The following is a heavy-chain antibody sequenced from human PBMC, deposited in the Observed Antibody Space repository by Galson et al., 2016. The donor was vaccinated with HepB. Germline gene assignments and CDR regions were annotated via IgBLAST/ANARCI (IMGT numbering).Heavy chain of an antibody. CDR3: ARDWRFGSSYGYLYIDGYLDL. Sequence: SLRLSCAASGFTFDNYPMHWVRQAPGKGLEWVALISYDGTNKYYADSVKGRSTISRDNSKNTLYLQMNSLKPADTATFYCARDWRFGSSYGYLYIDGYLDLGGRGTLVTVSS. V-gene: IGHV3-30-3*01. J-gene: IGHJ2*01. CDR1: GFTFDNYP. D-gene: IGHD5-18*01. CDR2: ISYDGTNK.